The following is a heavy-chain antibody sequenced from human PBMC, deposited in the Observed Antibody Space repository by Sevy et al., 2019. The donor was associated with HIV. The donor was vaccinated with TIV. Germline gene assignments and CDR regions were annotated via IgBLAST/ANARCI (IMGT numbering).Heavy chain of an antibody. CDR2: TSYDGSHK. D-gene: IGHD1-26*01. J-gene: IGHJ1*01. V-gene: IGHV3-30*04. CDR3: ARGENDDEFFQY. Sequence: GGSLRLSCTVSGFIFSNFAMHWVRQAPGKGLEGVAVTSYDGSHKYYADSVKGRFIVSRDNSRNILSLEMNSLRRDDTAVYYCARGENDDEFFQYWGQGTLVTVSS. CDR1: GFIFSNFA.